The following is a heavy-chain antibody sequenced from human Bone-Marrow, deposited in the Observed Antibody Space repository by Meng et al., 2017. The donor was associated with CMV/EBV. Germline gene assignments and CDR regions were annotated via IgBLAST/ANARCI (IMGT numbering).Heavy chain of an antibody. CDR1: GFTFSSYG. CDR2: IRYDGSNK. D-gene: IGHD2-2*01. J-gene: IGHJ4*02. Sequence: GESLKISCAASGFTFSSYGMHWFRQAPGKGMEWVAFIRYDGSNKYYADSVEGRFTISIYNSKNPLYLQMNSLGAEDTAVYYSARGTILDYWGQGTRVTGSS. CDR3: ARGTILDY. V-gene: IGHV3-30*02.